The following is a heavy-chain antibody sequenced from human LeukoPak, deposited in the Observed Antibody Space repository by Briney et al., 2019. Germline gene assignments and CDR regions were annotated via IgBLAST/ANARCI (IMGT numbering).Heavy chain of an antibody. D-gene: IGHD2-8*01. J-gene: IGHJ3*01. CDR3: ARIMGRYAFDV. CDR2: IYYSGTT. CDR1: GGSISSYY. Sequence: SETLSLTYTVSGGSISSYYWSWIRQPPGKGLEWIGDIYYSGTTNYNPSLKSRVTISVDTSRNQFSLKLSSVTAADTAVYYCARIMGRYAFDVWVQGTMVTVSS. V-gene: IGHV4-59*08.